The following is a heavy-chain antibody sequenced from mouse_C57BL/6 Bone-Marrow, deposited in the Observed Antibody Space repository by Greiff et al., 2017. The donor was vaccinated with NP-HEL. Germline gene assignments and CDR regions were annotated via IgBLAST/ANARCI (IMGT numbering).Heavy chain of an antibody. CDR3: ARKGYYSNYSWFAY. Sequence: QVQLQQSGPGLVQPSQSLSITCTVSGFSLTSYGVHWVRQSPGKGLEWLGVIWSGGSTDYNAAFISRLSISKDNSKSQVFFKMNSLQADDTAIYHCARKGYYSNYSWFAYWGQGTLVTVSA. CDR2: IWSGGST. V-gene: IGHV2-2*01. CDR1: GFSLTSYG. J-gene: IGHJ3*01. D-gene: IGHD2-5*01.